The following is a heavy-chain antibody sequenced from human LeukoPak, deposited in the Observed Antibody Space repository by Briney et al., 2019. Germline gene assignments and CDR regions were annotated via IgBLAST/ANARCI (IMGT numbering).Heavy chain of an antibody. V-gene: IGHV3-66*01. D-gene: IGHD3-22*01. CDR2: IYSGGST. Sequence: PGGSLRLSCAASGFTFSSYGMHWVRQAPGKGLEWVSIIYSGGSTYYADSVKGRFTISRDNSKNTLYLQMNSLRAEDTAVYYCASIMRDYYDSSGTLFDYWGQGTLATVSS. J-gene: IGHJ4*02. CDR1: GFTFSSYG. CDR3: ASIMRDYYDSSGTLFDY.